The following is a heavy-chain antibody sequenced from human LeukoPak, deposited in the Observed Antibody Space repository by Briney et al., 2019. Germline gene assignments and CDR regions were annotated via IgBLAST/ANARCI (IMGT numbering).Heavy chain of an antibody. V-gene: IGHV1-46*01. CDR3: ARDPGEYSSSHLFDY. CDR1: GYTFTSYY. CDR2: INPSGGTT. J-gene: IGHJ4*02. D-gene: IGHD6-6*01. Sequence: GASVKVSCKASGYTFTSYYIHWVRQAPGQGLECVGIINPSGGTTIYAQNLQGRVTMTRDMSTSTVYMQLSSLRSQDTAVYYCARDPGEYSSSHLFDYWGQGTLVTVSS.